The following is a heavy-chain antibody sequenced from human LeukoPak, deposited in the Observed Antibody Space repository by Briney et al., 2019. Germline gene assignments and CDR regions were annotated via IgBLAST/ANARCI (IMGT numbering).Heavy chain of an antibody. V-gene: IGHV4-30-2*01. CDR2: IYHSGST. J-gene: IGHJ5*02. CDR3: AGRRITIFGVGVWFDP. D-gene: IGHD3-3*01. Sequence: PSQTLSLTCTVSGGSISSGGYYWSWIREPPGKGLEWIGYIYHSGSTYYNPSLKSRVTISVDRSKNQFSLKLSSVTAADTAVYYCAGRRITIFGVGVWFDPWGQGTLVTVSS. CDR1: GGSISSGGYY.